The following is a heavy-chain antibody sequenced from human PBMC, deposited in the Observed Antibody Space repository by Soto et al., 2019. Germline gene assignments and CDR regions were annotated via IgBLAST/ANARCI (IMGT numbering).Heavy chain of an antibody. J-gene: IGHJ5*02. CDR2: IYYSGST. Sequence: SETLSLTCTVSGGSISSYYWSWIRQPPGKGLEWIGYIYYSGSTNYNPSLKSRVTISVDTSKNQFSLKLSSVTAADTAVYYCARYHPTVTNTCWFDPWGQGTLVTVSS. D-gene: IGHD4-17*01. CDR1: GGSISSYY. CDR3: ARYHPTVTNTCWFDP. V-gene: IGHV4-59*08.